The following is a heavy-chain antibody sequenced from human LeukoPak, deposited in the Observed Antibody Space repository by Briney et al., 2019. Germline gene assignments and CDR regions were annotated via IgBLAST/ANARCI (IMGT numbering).Heavy chain of an antibody. J-gene: IGHJ4*02. D-gene: IGHD2-2*01. V-gene: IGHV4-34*01. CDR1: GGSFSGYY. CDR2: INHSGST. CDR3: ARGIAVVPAVSFDY. Sequence: SETLSLTCAVYGGSFSGYYWSWIRQPPGKGLEWIGEINHSGSTNYNPSLKSRVTISVDTSKNQFSLKLSSVTAADTAVYYCARGIAVVPAVSFDYWGQGTLVTVPS.